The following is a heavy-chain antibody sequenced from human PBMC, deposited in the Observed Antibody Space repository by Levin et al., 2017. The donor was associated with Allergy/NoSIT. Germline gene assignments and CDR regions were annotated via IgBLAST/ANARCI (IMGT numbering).Heavy chain of an antibody. CDR3: ARAPGGLMGYYYYMDV. CDR2: IYSGGST. D-gene: IGHD3-16*01. Sequence: GESLKISCAASGFTVSSNYMSWVRQAPGKGLEWVSVIYSGGSTYYADSVKGRFTISRDNSKNTLYLQMNSLRAEDTAVYYCARAPGGLMGYYYYMDVWGKGTTVTVSS. CDR1: GFTVSSNY. J-gene: IGHJ6*03. V-gene: IGHV3-53*01.